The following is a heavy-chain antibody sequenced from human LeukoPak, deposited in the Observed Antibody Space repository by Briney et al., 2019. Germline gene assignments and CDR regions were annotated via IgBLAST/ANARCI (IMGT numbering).Heavy chain of an antibody. CDR1: GFTFSSYW. V-gene: IGHV3-74*01. Sequence: GGSLRLSCAASGFTFSSYWMHWVRQAPGKGLAWVSRINSDGSSTSYADSVKGRFTISRDNAKNTLYLQMNSLRAEDTAVYYCASHYGGNPRDWFDPWGQGTLVTVSS. J-gene: IGHJ5*02. CDR2: INSDGSST. D-gene: IGHD4-23*01. CDR3: ASHYGGNPRDWFDP.